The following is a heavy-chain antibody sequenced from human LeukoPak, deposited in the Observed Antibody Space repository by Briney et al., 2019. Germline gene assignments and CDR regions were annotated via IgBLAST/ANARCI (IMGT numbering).Heavy chain of an antibody. CDR1: GGSISSSSYY. D-gene: IGHD3-16*02. Sequence: SETLSLTCTVSGGSISSSSYYWGWIRQPPGKGLEWIGSIYYSGSTYYNPSLKSRVTISVDTSKNQFSLKLSSVTAADTAVYYCARGTYDYVWGSYRYEDYWGQGTLVTVSS. J-gene: IGHJ4*02. CDR2: IYYSGST. CDR3: ARGTYDYVWGSYRYEDY. V-gene: IGHV4-39*01.